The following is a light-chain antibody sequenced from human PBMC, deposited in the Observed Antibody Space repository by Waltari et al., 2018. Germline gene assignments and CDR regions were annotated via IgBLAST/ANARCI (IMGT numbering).Light chain of an antibody. V-gene: IGKV1-5*03. CDR2: KAS. CDR1: QSINTW. CDR3: QQYHSLPFT. Sequence: EIQMTQSPSTLSASVGDRVTITCRASQSINTWLAWYQKKPGKAPKVLIYKASNLESGVPSRFSGRGSGTEFTLTISSLQPDDFAIYYCQQYHSLPFTFGPGTKVDVK. J-gene: IGKJ3*01.